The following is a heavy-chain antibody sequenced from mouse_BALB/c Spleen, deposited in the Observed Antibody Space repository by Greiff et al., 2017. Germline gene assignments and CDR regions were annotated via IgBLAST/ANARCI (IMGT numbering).Heavy chain of an antibody. CDR1: GFTYSDYY. D-gene: IGHD4-1*02. Sequence: DVKLVESGGGLVKPGGSLKLSCAASGFTYSDYYMYWVRQTPEKRLEWVATISDGGSYTYYPDSVKGRFTISRDNAKNNLYLQMSSLKSEDTAMYYCARDSNWDAMDYWGQGTSVTVSS. J-gene: IGHJ4*01. V-gene: IGHV5-4*02. CDR3: ARDSNWDAMDY. CDR2: ISDGGSYT.